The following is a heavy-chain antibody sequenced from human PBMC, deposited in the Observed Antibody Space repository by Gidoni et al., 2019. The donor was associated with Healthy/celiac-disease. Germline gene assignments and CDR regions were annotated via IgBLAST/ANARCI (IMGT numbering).Heavy chain of an antibody. V-gene: IGHV1-69*01. CDR3: ARGNTIFGVVTNYYYYMDV. D-gene: IGHD3-3*01. J-gene: IGHJ6*03. CDR2: IIPIFGTA. Sequence: QVQLVQSGAEVKKPGSSVKVSCKASGGTFSSYAISWVRQAPGQGLEWMGGIIPIFGTANYAQKFQGRVTITADESTSTAYMELSSLRSEDTAVYYCARGNTIFGVVTNYYYYMDVWGKGTTVTVSS. CDR1: GGTFSSYA.